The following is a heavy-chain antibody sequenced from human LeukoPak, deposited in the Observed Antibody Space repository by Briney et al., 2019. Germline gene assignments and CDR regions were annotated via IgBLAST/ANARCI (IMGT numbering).Heavy chain of an antibody. Sequence: GGSLRLSCAASGFTFSSYAMHWVRQAPGKGLEWVAVISYDGSNKYYADSVKGRFTISRDNSKNTLYLQMNSLRAEDTAVYYCARTDDPHYYDSSGYYCCFDYWGQGTLVTVSS. V-gene: IGHV3-30*04. CDR3: ARTDDPHYYDSSGYYCCFDY. CDR2: ISYDGSNK. CDR1: GFTFSSYA. D-gene: IGHD3-22*01. J-gene: IGHJ4*02.